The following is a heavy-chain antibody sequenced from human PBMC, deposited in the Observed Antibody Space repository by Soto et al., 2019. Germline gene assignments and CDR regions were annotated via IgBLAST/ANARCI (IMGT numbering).Heavy chain of an antibody. D-gene: IGHD5-12*01. CDR3: ARVDGKGGYSGYDFDY. CDR2: IYYSGST. V-gene: IGHV4-30-4*01. CDR1: GGSISSGDYY. J-gene: IGHJ4*02. Sequence: QVQLQESGPGLVKPSQTLSLTCTVSGGSISSGDYYWSWIRQPPGKGLEWIGYIYYSGSTYYNPSLKSRVTISVDTSKNQFSLKLSSVTAADTAVYYCARVDGKGGYSGYDFDYWGQGTLVTVSS.